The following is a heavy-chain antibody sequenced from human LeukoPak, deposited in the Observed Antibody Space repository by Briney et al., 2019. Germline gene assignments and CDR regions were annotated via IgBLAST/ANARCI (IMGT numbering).Heavy chain of an antibody. CDR3: AKDRGYYGSGSPYFDY. D-gene: IGHD3-10*01. CDR1: GFTFSSYG. J-gene: IGHJ4*02. CDR2: ISYDGSNK. V-gene: IGHV3-30*18. Sequence: GGSLRLSCAASGFTFSSYGMHWVRQAPGKGLEWVAVISYDGSNKYYADSVKGRFTISRDNSENTLYLQMNSLRAEDTAVYYCAKDRGYYGSGSPYFDYWGQETLVTVSS.